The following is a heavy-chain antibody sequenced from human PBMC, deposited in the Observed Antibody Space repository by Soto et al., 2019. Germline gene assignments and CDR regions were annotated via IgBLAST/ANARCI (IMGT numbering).Heavy chain of an antibody. Sequence: EVQLVESGGGLVQPGRSLRLSCAASGFTFGDYAMHWVRQAPGKGLEWVSGISWNSGSLGYADSVKGRFTISRDNAKNSLFLQMNSLRGEDTALYYCANDRYSGSYADAFHIWGRGTVVTVSS. V-gene: IGHV3-9*01. D-gene: IGHD1-26*01. CDR3: ANDRYSGSYADAFHI. J-gene: IGHJ3*02. CDR1: GFTFGDYA. CDR2: ISWNSGSL.